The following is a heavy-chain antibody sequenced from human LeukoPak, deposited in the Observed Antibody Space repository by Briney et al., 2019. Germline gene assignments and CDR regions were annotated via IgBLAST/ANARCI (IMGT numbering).Heavy chain of an antibody. J-gene: IGHJ3*02. V-gene: IGHV4-59*12. CDR1: GGFISNYY. Sequence: PSETLSLTCSVSGGFISNYYWSWIRQPPGKGLEWIGYMYYTGNTNYNPSLNGRVTMSVDTSKTQFYLNLRSVTAADTAIYYCARGIVRGVSAPDIWGQGTMVTVSS. D-gene: IGHD3-10*01. CDR3: ARGIVRGVSAPDI. CDR2: MYYTGNT.